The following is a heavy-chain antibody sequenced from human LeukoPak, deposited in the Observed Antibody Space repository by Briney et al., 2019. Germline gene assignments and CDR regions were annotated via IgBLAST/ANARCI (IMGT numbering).Heavy chain of an antibody. CDR3: ARDGRGGHNDF. CDR1: GGSFSGYY. D-gene: IGHD4-23*01. V-gene: IGHV4-34*01. Sequence: SETLSLTCAVYGGSFSGYYWSWIRQPPRKGLEWIGEINHSGSTNYNPSLKSRVTISVDTSKNQFSLKLSSVTAADTAVYFCARDGRGGHNDFWGQGTLITVSS. J-gene: IGHJ4*02. CDR2: INHSGST.